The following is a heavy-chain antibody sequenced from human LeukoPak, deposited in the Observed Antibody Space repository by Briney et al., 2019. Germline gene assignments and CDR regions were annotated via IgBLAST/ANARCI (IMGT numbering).Heavy chain of an antibody. CDR1: GGSISSYY. D-gene: IGHD3-22*01. CDR2: IYYSGST. Sequence: SETLSLTCTVSGGSISSYYWSWIRQPPGKGLEWIGYIYYSGSTNYNPSLKSRVTISVDTSKNQFSLKLSSVTAADTAVYYCARGSMIGGAFDIWGQGTMVTVSS. J-gene: IGHJ3*02. V-gene: IGHV4-59*01. CDR3: ARGSMIGGAFDI.